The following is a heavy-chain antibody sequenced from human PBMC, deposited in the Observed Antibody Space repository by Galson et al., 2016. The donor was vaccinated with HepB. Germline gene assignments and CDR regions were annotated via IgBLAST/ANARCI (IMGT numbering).Heavy chain of an antibody. V-gene: IGHV3-30*18. Sequence: SLRLSCAASGFSFNSYGMHWVRQAPGKGLEWVALISYDGINEYYADSVKGRFTISRDNSKNTVYLQMNSLRPEDTAVYYCAKDSTMEWLLSGGYFDYWGQGTLVHVSS. CDR3: AKDSTMEWLLSGGYFDY. CDR2: ISYDGINE. J-gene: IGHJ4*02. CDR1: GFSFNSYG. D-gene: IGHD3-3*01.